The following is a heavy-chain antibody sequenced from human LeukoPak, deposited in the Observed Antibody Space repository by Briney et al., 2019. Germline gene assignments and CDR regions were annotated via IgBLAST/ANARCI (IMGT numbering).Heavy chain of an antibody. J-gene: IGHJ3*02. D-gene: IGHD6-13*01. Sequence: PGGSLRLSCAASGFTFSSYSMNWVRQAPGKGLEWVSSISSSSSYIYYADSVKGRFTISRDNAKNSLYLQMNSLRAEDTAVYYCARGGSSWYGDAFDIWGQGTMVTVSS. CDR1: GFTFSSYS. CDR2: ISSSSSYI. V-gene: IGHV3-21*01. CDR3: ARGGSSWYGDAFDI.